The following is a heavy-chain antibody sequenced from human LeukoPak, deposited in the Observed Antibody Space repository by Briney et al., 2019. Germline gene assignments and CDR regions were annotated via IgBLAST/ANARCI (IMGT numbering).Heavy chain of an antibody. Sequence: GGSLRLSCGVYGFTLSNYGMGSVRQAPGKGLGWVAGISGNGSSTKYADTVKGRFTISRENPNNTLYLQVNSVGAEDTAVYCCAKRGVVIRVILVGFHKEAYYFDSWGQGALVIVSS. V-gene: IGHV3-23*01. CDR2: ISGNGSST. D-gene: IGHD3-22*01. CDR3: AKRGVVIRVILVGFHKEAYYFDS. CDR1: GFTLSNYG. J-gene: IGHJ4*02.